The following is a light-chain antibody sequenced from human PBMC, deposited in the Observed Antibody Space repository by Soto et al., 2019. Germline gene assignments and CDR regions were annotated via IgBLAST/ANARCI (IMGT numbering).Light chain of an antibody. J-gene: IGKJ1*01. V-gene: IGKV1-5*01. Sequence: DLQMTQSPSTLSASVGARVTITCRASQSIGDSLAWYQQKPGKAPYLLISDVSSLERGVPSRFSGSGSGTEFTLTISSMQPDDVETFDGQQYNGYSRTFGQGTKVDIK. CDR1: QSIGDS. CDR3: QQYNGYSRT. CDR2: DVS.